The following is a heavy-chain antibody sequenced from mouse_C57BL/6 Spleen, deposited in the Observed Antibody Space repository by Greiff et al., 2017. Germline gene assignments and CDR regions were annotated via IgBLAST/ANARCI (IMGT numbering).Heavy chain of an antibody. Sequence: EVKLVESGGGLVQPGGSMKLSCVASGFTFSNYWMNWVRQSPEKGLEWVAQIRLKSDNYATHYAESVKGRFTISRDDSKSSVYLQMNNLRAEDTGIYYCTGPLWFACWGQGTLVTVSA. V-gene: IGHV6-3*01. J-gene: IGHJ3*01. CDR1: GFTFSNYW. CDR2: IRLKSDNYAT. CDR3: TGPLWFAC.